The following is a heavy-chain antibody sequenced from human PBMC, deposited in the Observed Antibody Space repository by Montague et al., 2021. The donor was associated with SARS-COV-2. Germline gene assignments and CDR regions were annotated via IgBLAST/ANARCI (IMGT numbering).Heavy chain of an antibody. V-gene: IGHV4-59*01. Sequence: SETLSLTCTVSGDSMNNYYWSWIRQPPGKGLGWIGYINYSGSTHYNPPLQSRVTLSKDTSKNQFSLRLTSVTAADTAMYFCARAPIYRSSWYAYFDYWGQGTLVTVSS. D-gene: IGHD6-13*01. CDR2: INYSGST. CDR3: ARAPIYRSSWYAYFDY. J-gene: IGHJ4*02. CDR1: GDSMNNYY.